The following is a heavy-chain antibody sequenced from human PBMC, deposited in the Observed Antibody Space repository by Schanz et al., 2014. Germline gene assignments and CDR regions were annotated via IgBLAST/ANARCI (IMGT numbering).Heavy chain of an antibody. Sequence: QVQLVQSGGGVVQPGGSLRLSCAASGFTFTSYSMHWVRQAPGRGLEWVSVIYSDGRTYYGDSVKGRFTISRDNSKNTLYLQMNSLRDEDTAMYYCAKRCSSTSCSHGAFDIWGQGTMVTVSS. D-gene: IGHD2-2*01. CDR3: AKRCSSTSCSHGAFDI. CDR1: GFTFTSYS. V-gene: IGHV3-NL1*01. J-gene: IGHJ3*02. CDR2: IYSDGRT.